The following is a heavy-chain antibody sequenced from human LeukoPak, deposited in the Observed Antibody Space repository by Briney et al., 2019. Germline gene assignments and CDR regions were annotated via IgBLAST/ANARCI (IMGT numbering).Heavy chain of an antibody. Sequence: PEGSLRLSCVASGFTFSSYSMNWVRQAPGRGLEWVSYIRSSGNTLYYADSVKGRFTISRDNARNSVYLQMDSVRVENTAIYYCVRDPNALDYWGQGTLVTVSS. CDR3: VRDPNALDY. CDR2: IRSSGNTL. D-gene: IGHD2-2*01. CDR1: GFTFSSYS. J-gene: IGHJ4*02. V-gene: IGHV3-48*01.